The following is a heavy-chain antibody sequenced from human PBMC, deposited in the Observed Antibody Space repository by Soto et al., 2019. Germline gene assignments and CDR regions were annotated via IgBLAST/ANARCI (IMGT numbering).Heavy chain of an antibody. J-gene: IGHJ4*02. Sequence: SETLSLTCTVSGGSISSGDYYWSWIRQPPGKGLEWIGYIYYSGSTYYNPSLKSRVTISVDTSKNQFSLKLSSVTAADTAVYYCARGDLDPYLGSGGNLDYWGQGTLVTVSS. CDR2: IYYSGST. V-gene: IGHV4-30-4*01. D-gene: IGHD3-10*02. CDR1: GGSISSGDYY. CDR3: ARGDLDPYLGSGGNLDY.